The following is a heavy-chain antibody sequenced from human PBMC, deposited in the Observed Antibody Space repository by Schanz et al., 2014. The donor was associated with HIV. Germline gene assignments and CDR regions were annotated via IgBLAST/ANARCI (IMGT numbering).Heavy chain of an antibody. V-gene: IGHV1-8*02. J-gene: IGHJ6*02. CDR1: GYSFTSYD. Sequence: QVQLVQSGPEVKKPGASVRVSCETSGYSFTSYDINWGRQATGQGLEWMGWVNPSTGNSGYAQMFQVRVTMTRDTSISTAYLEVDSLKSEDTAVYYCARGPKWEGLMDVWGQGTTVIVSS. CDR2: VNPSTGNS. D-gene: IGHD1-26*01. CDR3: ARGPKWEGLMDV.